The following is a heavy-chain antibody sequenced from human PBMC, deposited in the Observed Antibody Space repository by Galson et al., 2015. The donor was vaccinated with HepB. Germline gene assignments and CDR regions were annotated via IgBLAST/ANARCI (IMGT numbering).Heavy chain of an antibody. D-gene: IGHD6-19*01. CDR2: IRSKPYGATT. Sequence: SLRLSCAASGFTFGDYAMSWVRQAPGKGLEWVGFIRSKPYGATTEYAASVKGRFTISRDDFKSIAYLHIHSLQTEDTAVFYCTRALLDQWLDDIEGGVQAFDHWGQGTLVTVSS. J-gene: IGHJ4*02. V-gene: IGHV3-49*04. CDR1: GFTFGDYA. CDR3: TRALLDQWLDDIEGGVQAFDH.